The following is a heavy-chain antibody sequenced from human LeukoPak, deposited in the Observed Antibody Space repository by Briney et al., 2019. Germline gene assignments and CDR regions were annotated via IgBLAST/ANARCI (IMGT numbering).Heavy chain of an antibody. V-gene: IGHV3-23*01. Sequence: GGSLRLSCAASGFTFNTYAMSWVRQAPGMGLEWVSAIKSDGKTHYADSVKGRFTISRDNSKNTLSLQMYSLRAEDTALYYCAKCRVETYSSGWCNWLDPWGQGTQVTVSS. CDR1: GFTFNTYA. CDR2: IKSDGKT. J-gene: IGHJ5*02. CDR3: AKCRVETYSSGWCNWLDP. D-gene: IGHD6-19*01.